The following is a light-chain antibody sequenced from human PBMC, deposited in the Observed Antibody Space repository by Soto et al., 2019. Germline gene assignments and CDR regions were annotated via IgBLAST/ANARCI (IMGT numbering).Light chain of an antibody. Sequence: EIVLTQSPGTLSLSPGETATLSCRASESVASNYLAWYQQKPGQAPRLLVYGASTRATGIPDRFSGSGSGPDFTLSITRLQHEDCAVYFCQQYGSSPWTSGQGTKVEIK. CDR2: GAS. CDR1: ESVASNY. J-gene: IGKJ1*01. CDR3: QQYGSSPWT. V-gene: IGKV3-20*01.